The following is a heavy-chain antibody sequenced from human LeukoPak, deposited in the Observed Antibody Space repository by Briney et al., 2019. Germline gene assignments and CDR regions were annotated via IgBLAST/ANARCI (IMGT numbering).Heavy chain of an antibody. Sequence: ASVKVSWKVSGYTLTELSMHWVRQAPGKGLEWMGGFDPEDGETIYAQKFQGRVTMTEDTSTDTAYMELSSLRSEDTAVYYCATEGITIFGVVTAQAFDIWGQGTMVTVSS. CDR2: FDPEDGET. V-gene: IGHV1-24*01. J-gene: IGHJ3*02. CDR1: GYTLTELS. CDR3: ATEGITIFGVVTAQAFDI. D-gene: IGHD3-3*01.